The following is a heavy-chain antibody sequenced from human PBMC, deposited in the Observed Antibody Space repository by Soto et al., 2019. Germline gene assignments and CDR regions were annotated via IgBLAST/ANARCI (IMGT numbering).Heavy chain of an antibody. D-gene: IGHD3-10*01. Sequence: PSETLSLTCAVYGGSFSGYYWSWIRQPPGKGLEWIGEINHSGSTNYNPSLKSRVTISVDTSKNQFSLKLSSVTAADTAVYYCYGSGKNYYGMDVWGQGTTVT. CDR2: INHSGST. J-gene: IGHJ6*02. V-gene: IGHV4-34*01. CDR1: GGSFSGYY. CDR3: YGSGKNYYGMDV.